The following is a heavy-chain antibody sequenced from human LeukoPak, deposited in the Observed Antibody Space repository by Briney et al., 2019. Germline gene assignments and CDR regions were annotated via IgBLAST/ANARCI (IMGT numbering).Heavy chain of an antibody. Sequence: SETLSLTCTVSGYSISSGYYWGWIRQPPGKGLEWIGSIYHTGSTYYNPSLKSRVTISVDTSKNQFSLRLSSVTAADTALYYCARRVYYFDYWGQGTLVTVSS. CDR2: IYHTGST. J-gene: IGHJ4*02. CDR3: ARRVYYFDY. V-gene: IGHV4-38-2*02. D-gene: IGHD3-10*01. CDR1: GYSISSGYY.